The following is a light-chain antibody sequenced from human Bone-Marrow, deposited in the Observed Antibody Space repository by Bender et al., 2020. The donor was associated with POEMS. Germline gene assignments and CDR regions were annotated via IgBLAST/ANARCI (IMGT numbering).Light chain of an antibody. Sequence: SYEVTQPPSVSVSPGQTASITCSGDDLGDKYVAWYQQKPGQSPVLVIYQDTKRPSGIPERFSGSNSGNTATLTISGTQAMDEADYYCQAWDSRTVVFGGGTKLTVL. V-gene: IGLV3-1*01. J-gene: IGLJ3*02. CDR3: QAWDSRTVV. CDR2: QDT. CDR1: DLGDKY.